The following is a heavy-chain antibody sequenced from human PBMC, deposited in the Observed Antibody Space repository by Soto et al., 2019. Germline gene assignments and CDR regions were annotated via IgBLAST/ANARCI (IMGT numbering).Heavy chain of an antibody. CDR3: ARVFRGCSYGPFDP. Sequence: SETLSLTCTVSGGSISSSSYYWGWIRQPPGKGLEWIGSIYYSGSTHYNPSLKSRVTISVDTSKNQFSLKLSSVTAADTAVYYCARVFRGCSYGPFDPWGQGTLVTVSS. CDR1: GGSISSSSYY. D-gene: IGHD5-18*01. V-gene: IGHV4-39*01. J-gene: IGHJ5*02. CDR2: IYYSGST.